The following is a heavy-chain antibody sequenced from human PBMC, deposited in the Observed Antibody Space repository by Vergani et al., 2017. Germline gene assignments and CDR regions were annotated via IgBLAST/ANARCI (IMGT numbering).Heavy chain of an antibody. V-gene: IGHV1-69*01. CDR3: ARXTWRRPVLLFGDSCFDP. J-gene: IGHJ5*02. CDR2: IIPIFGTE. Sequence: QVQLVQSGAEVKKPGSSVKVSCKASGGTFSSYAISWVRQAPGQGLEWMGGIIPIFGTENYAQKFQGRGTITEDESTGTAYMELSSLRSEDAAVYYCARXTWRRPVLLFGDSCFDPWGQGTLVTVSS. CDR1: GGTFSSYA. D-gene: IGHD3-10*01.